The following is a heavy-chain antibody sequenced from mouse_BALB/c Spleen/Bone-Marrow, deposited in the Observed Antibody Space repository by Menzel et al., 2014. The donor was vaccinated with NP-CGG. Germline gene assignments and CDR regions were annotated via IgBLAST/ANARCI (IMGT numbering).Heavy chain of an antibody. CDR3: ARGNYGNYVDYFDY. Sequence: EVMLVESGGGLVQPGGSLKLSCAASGFTFSSYGMPWVRQTPDKRLELVASINSNGGSTYYPDSVKGRFTISRDNAKKTLSLQMSSLKSEDTAVYYCARGNYGNYVDYFDYWGQGTTLTVSS. J-gene: IGHJ2*01. CDR2: INSNGGST. D-gene: IGHD2-1*01. CDR1: GFTFSSYG. V-gene: IGHV5-6-3*01.